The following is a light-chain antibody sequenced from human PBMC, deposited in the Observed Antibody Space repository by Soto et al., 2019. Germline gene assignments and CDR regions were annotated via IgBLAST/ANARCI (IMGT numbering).Light chain of an antibody. J-gene: IGKJ1*01. CDR1: QSLNRNY. Sequence: EVVLTQSPGTLSLSPGERATLSCRASQSLNRNYLPCYHRKPGQPPRLLMYGAFNRATDIPARFSGSVSGTDFTLTITRLEPEDFAVYYCQQYESSPPTFGQGTKVEF. V-gene: IGKV3-20*01. CDR3: QQYESSPPT. CDR2: GAF.